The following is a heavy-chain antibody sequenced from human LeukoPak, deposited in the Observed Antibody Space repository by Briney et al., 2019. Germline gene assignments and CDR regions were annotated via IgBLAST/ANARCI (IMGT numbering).Heavy chain of an antibody. CDR3: ARDGASHPTIYYLDY. Sequence: GGSLRLSCAASGFTFSSFEMTWVRQAPGKGLEWVSYISSGGGGIYYADSVKGRFTISRDNAKNSLYLHMNSLRAEDTAVYYCARDGASHPTIYYLDYWGQGTLVTISS. CDR2: ISSGGGGI. D-gene: IGHD1-1*01. CDR1: GFTFSSFE. J-gene: IGHJ4*02. V-gene: IGHV3-48*03.